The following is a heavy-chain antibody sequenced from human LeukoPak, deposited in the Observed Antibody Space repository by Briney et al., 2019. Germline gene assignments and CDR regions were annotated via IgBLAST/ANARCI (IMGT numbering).Heavy chain of an antibody. Sequence: PSETLSLTCSVSDGSINSYYWNWIRRPPGKGLEWIGYIYYNGNTNYNPSLKSRVTISVDTSKNQFSLKLSSVTAADTAVYYCARGRYSSSSGNFDYWGQGTLVTVSS. CDR2: IYYNGNT. CDR1: DGSINSYY. D-gene: IGHD6-6*01. CDR3: ARGRYSSSSGNFDY. J-gene: IGHJ4*02. V-gene: IGHV4-59*12.